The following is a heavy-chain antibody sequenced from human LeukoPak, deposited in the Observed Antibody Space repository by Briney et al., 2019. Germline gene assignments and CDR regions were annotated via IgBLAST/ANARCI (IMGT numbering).Heavy chain of an antibody. D-gene: IGHD3-16*01. J-gene: IGHJ6*02. CDR1: GGSISSSSYY. CDR3: ARRVMRALGAYYYYGMDV. CDR2: IYYSGST. V-gene: IGHV4-39*01. Sequence: SETLSLTCTVSGGSISSSSYYWGWIRQPPGKGLEWIGSIYYSGSTYYNPSLKSRVTISVDTSKNQFSLKLSSVTAADTAVYYCARRVMRALGAYYYYGMDVWGQGTTVTVSS.